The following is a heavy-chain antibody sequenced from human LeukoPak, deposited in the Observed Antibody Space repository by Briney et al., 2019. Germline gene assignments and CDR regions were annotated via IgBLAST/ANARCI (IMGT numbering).Heavy chain of an antibody. CDR2: IDWCDDE. J-gene: IGHJ5*02. D-gene: IGHD1-7*01. CDR3: ARIQFNWNSEVWTLAGNWFDP. Sequence: SGPTLVNPTHPLTLTCTFSGFSLSTSGMCVSWIRQPPGKALEWLARIDWCDDEYYSTSLKTRLTISKDTSKNQVVLTMTNMDQVDTATYYCARIQFNWNSEVWTLAGNWFDPWGQGTLVTVSS. CDR1: GFSLSTSGMC. V-gene: IGHV2-70*11.